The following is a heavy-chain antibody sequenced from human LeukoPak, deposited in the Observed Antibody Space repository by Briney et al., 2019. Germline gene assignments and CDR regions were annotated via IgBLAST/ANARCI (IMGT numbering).Heavy chain of an antibody. CDR1: GVSMSSYY. D-gene: IGHD1-26*01. CDR3: ARGPVGGATYYDGDAFDI. J-gene: IGHJ3*02. Sequence: PSETLSLTCTVSGVSMSSYYWSWIRQSPGKGLEWFGYIYYSGSTNYNPSLKSRVTISVDTSKNQFSLKLSSVTAVDTAVYYCARGPVGGATYYDGDAFDIWGQGTMVTVSS. V-gene: IGHV4-59*01. CDR2: IYYSGST.